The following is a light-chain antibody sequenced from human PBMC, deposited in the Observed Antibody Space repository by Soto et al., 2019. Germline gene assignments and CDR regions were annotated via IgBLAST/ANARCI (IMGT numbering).Light chain of an antibody. CDR1: QKLLHIGGYNY. J-gene: IGKJ1*01. V-gene: IGKV2-28*01. CDR2: LGA. CDR3: MQAVYTRT. Sequence: IVVTQSPLSLSVTPGEPASISCRSSQKLLHIGGYNYLDWYVQKPGQSPQLLIFLGAYRASGVPDRFSGSGSGTDFTLRISRVEAEDVGVYYCMQAVYTRTFGPGTKVDIK.